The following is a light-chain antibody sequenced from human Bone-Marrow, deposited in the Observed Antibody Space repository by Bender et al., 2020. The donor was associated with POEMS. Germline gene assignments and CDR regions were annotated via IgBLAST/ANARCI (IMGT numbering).Light chain of an antibody. CDR2: DVS. CDR1: SNDVGAYNY. Sequence: QSALTQPASVSGSPGQSITISCSGTSNDVGAYNYVSWYQQHPGKAPRLIISDVSSRLSGVSYRFSGSKSGNTASLTISGLQTEDEADYYCCSYTTRTTAVFGGGTKVTVL. V-gene: IGLV2-14*03. J-gene: IGLJ3*02. CDR3: CSYTTRTTAV.